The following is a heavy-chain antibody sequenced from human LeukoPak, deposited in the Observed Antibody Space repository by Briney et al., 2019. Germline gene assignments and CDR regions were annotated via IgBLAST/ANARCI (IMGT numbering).Heavy chain of an antibody. Sequence: PGGSLRLSCAASGFTVSSNYMSWVRQAPGKGLEWVSVIYSGGSTYYADSVKGRFTISRDNSKNTLYLQMNSLRAEDTAVYYCAKGNPIAAAGIAYWGQGTLVTVSS. D-gene: IGHD6-13*01. J-gene: IGHJ4*02. CDR2: IYSGGST. CDR1: GFTVSSNY. V-gene: IGHV3-66*01. CDR3: AKGNPIAAAGIAY.